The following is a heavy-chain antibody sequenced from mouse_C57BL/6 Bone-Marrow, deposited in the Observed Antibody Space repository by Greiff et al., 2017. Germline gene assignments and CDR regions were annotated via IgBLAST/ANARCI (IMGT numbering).Heavy chain of an antibody. V-gene: IGHV5-6*01. CDR3: AGRSNYEYY. CDR1: GFTFSSYG. CDR2: ISSGGSYT. Sequence: EVQLVESGGDLVKPGGSLKLSCAASGFTFSSYGMSWVRQTPDKRLEWVATISSGGSYTYYPDSVKGRFTISRDNAKNTLYLQMSSLKTEDKAMDYWAGRSNYEYYWGQGTTRTVSS. D-gene: IGHD2-5*01. J-gene: IGHJ2*01.